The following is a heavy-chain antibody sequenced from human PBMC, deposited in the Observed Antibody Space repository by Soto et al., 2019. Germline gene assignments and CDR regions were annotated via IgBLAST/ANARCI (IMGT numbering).Heavy chain of an antibody. D-gene: IGHD6-19*01. V-gene: IGHV4-39*01. J-gene: IGHJ4*02. CDR2: IYYSGST. CDR3: ARHNWAVAQRSYDY. Sequence: QLQLQESGPGLVKPSETLSLTCTVSGGSISSSSYYWGWIRQPPGKGLEWIGSIYYSGSTYYNPSLKSRVTISVDTSKNQFSLKLSSVTAADTAVYYCARHNWAVAQRSYDYWGQGTLVTVSS. CDR1: GGSISSSSYY.